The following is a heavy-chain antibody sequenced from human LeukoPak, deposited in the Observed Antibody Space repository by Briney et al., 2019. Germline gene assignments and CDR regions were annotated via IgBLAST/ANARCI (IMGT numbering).Heavy chain of an antibody. Sequence: GGSLRLSCAASGFTFSSYGMHWVRQAPGKGLEWVSSISRSSSYIYYADSLKGRFTISRDNAKNSLYLQMNSLRAEDTAVYYCARVIAVTSLYYFDYWGQGTLVTVSS. J-gene: IGHJ4*02. CDR1: GFTFSSYG. D-gene: IGHD4-17*01. CDR3: ARVIAVTSLYYFDY. V-gene: IGHV3-21*01. CDR2: ISRSSSYI.